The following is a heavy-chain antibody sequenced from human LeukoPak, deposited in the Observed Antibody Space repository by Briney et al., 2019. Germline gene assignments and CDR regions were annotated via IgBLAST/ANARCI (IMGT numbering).Heavy chain of an antibody. Sequence: EASVKVSCKASGYTFTSYGISWVRQAPGQGLEWMGWISAYNGNTNYAQKLQGRVTMTTDTYTSIAYMELRSLRSDDTAVYYCARDVIAYFDYWGTGTLVTVPS. CDR2: ISAYNGNT. CDR1: GYTFTSYG. CDR3: ARDVIAYFDY. J-gene: IGHJ4*02. D-gene: IGHD6-13*01. V-gene: IGHV1-18*04.